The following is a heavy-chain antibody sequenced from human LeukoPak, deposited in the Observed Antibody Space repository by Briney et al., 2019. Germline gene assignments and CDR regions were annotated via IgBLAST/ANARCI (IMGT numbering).Heavy chain of an antibody. J-gene: IGHJ3*02. CDR1: GGSISSSNW. CDR3: AKEGDYYGSGSHRDAFDM. V-gene: IGHV4-4*02. CDR2: INHSGST. Sequence: SETLSLTCGVSGGSISSSNWWSWVRQPPGKGLEWIGEINHSGSTNYNPSLKSRVTISVDTSKNQFSLKLSSVTAADTAVYYCAKEGDYYGSGSHRDAFDMWGQGTMVTVSS. D-gene: IGHD3-10*01.